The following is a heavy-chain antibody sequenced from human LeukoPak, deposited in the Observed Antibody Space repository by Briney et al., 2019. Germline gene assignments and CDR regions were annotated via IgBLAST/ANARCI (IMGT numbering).Heavy chain of an antibody. J-gene: IGHJ4*02. CDR3: TTALTHVFEY. Sequence: GGPLRLSCAASGFTFSSYAMSWVRQAPGKGLEWVSAISGSGGSTYYADSVKGRFTISRDNSKNTLYLQMNSLRAEDTAIYYCTTALTHVFEYWGQGTLVTVSS. CDR2: ISGSGGST. D-gene: IGHD3-9*01. V-gene: IGHV3-23*01. CDR1: GFTFSSYA.